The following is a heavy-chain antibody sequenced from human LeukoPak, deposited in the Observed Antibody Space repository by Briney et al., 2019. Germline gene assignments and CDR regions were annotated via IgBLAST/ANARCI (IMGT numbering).Heavy chain of an antibody. CDR2: ISDSGVTA. J-gene: IGHJ4*02. D-gene: IGHD3-16*01. V-gene: IGHV3-23*01. Sequence: GGSLRLSCVVSGFTFSNYAIGWARQAPGQGLDWVSAISDSGVTAYYADSVKGRFTISRDNSKSTLYLQMNSLRAEDTAVYYCANLNAPYWGNFDYWGQGTLVTVSS. CDR1: GFTFSNYA. CDR3: ANLNAPYWGNFDY.